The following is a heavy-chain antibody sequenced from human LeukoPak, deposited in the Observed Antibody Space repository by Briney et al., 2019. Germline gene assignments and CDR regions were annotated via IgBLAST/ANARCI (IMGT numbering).Heavy chain of an antibody. V-gene: IGHV3-23*01. CDR2: ISGSGGST. Sequence: PGGSLRLSCAASGFTFSSYSMNWVRQAPGKGLEWVSAISGSGGSTYYADSVKGRFTVSRDNSKNTVFLQMNDLTIEDTAIYCCAKRYSDGGFDPWGQGTLVTVSS. CDR3: AKRYSDGGFDP. J-gene: IGHJ5*02. CDR1: GFTFSSYS. D-gene: IGHD3-10*01.